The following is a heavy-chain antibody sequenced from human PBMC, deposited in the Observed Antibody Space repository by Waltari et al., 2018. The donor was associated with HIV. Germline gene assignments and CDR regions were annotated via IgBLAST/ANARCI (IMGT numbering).Heavy chain of an antibody. D-gene: IGHD6-19*01. J-gene: IGHJ4*02. Sequence: QVQLQESGPGLVKPSETLSLTCTVSGGSISSYYWTWIRQPPGKGLEWIGYIYYSGSTNYNPSLKSRVTISVDTSKNQFSLKLSSVTAADTAVYYCARTSYSSGWYVDYWGQGTLVTVSS. CDR1: GGSISSYY. CDR2: IYYSGST. V-gene: IGHV4-59*01. CDR3: ARTSYSSGWYVDY.